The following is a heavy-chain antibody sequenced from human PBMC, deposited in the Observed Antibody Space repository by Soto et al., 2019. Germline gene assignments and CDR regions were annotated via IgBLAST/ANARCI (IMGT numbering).Heavy chain of an antibody. CDR1: GYPFTSHG. D-gene: IGHD3-3*01. CDR2: ISTYNGDA. J-gene: IGHJ4*02. V-gene: IGHV1-18*04. Sequence: ASVKVSFKASGYPFTSHGITCVRQAPGQGLEWMGWISTYNGDAKYAQSLQGRVIMTTDSSTATVYMELKNMRFDDTAVYSCARVMTTFGVVNKGSECWEQGTEVTGSS. CDR3: ARVMTTFGVVNKGSEC.